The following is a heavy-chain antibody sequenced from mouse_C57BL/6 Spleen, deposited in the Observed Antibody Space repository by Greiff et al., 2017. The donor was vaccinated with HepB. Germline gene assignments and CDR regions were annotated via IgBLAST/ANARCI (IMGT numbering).Heavy chain of an antibody. CDR1: GFTFSDYG. CDR3: ARFITTVGAMDY. J-gene: IGHJ4*01. Sequence: EVKVEESGGGLVKPGGSLKLSCAASGFTFSDYGMHWVRQAPEKGLEWVAYISSGSSTIYYADTVKGRFTISRDNAKNTLFLQMTSLRSEDTAMYYCARFITTVGAMDYWGQGTSVTVSS. D-gene: IGHD1-1*01. V-gene: IGHV5-17*01. CDR2: ISSGSSTI.